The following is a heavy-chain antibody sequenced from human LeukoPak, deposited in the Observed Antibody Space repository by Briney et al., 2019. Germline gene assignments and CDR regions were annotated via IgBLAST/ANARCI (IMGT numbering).Heavy chain of an antibody. CDR2: INHSGSA. D-gene: IGHD2-2*01. J-gene: IGHJ4*02. CDR1: GGSFSGYY. V-gene: IGHV4-34*01. Sequence: SETLSLTCAVSGGSFSGYYWTWIRQPPGKGLEWIGEINHSGSANYNPSLKSRVTLSVDTSKNQFSLKLSSVTAADTAVYYCARGFGDIVVVPAADQFDYWGQGTLVTVSS. CDR3: ARGFGDIVVVPAADQFDY.